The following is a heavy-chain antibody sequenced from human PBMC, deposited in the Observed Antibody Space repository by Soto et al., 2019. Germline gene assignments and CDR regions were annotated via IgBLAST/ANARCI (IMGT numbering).Heavy chain of an antibody. J-gene: IGHJ4*02. D-gene: IGHD6-6*01. CDR1: GFTFTTYT. V-gene: IGHV3-21*01. CDR3: ARGAKYFDS. Sequence: VGSLRLYCAASGFTFTTYTMNWVRQAPGQGLEWVSSIFGASSSIYYADSGKGRFTHSRDNAENSLYLQMSSLKAEDTAVYYCARGAKYFDSWGQGVLVTVSS. CDR2: IFGASSSI.